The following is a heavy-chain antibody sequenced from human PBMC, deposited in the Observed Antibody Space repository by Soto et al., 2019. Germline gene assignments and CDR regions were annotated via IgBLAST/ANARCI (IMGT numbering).Heavy chain of an antibody. J-gene: IGHJ4*02. V-gene: IGHV4-30-4*01. CDR1: GGSISSGDYY. CDR2: IYYSGST. CDR3: VNNSYGYILYDH. Sequence: QVQLQESGPGLVKPSQTLSLTCTVSGGSISSGDYYWSWIRQPPGKGLEWIGYIYYSGSTYYNPSLKSRFTVSVDTSKNQFSLKLSSVTAADTAVYYSVNNSYGYILYDHWGQGTLVTVSS. D-gene: IGHD5-18*01.